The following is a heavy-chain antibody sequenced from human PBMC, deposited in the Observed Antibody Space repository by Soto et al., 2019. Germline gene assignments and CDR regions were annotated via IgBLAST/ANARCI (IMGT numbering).Heavy chain of an antibody. CDR1: GGSFSGYY. CDR2: INHSGST. D-gene: IGHD2-2*01. Sequence: PSETLSLTCAVYGGSFSGYYWSWIRQPPGKGLEWIGEINHSGSTNYNPSLKSRVTISVDTSKNQFSLKLSSVTAADTAVYYCARGLKVVPAAMSWFDPWGQGTLVTVSS. V-gene: IGHV4-34*01. J-gene: IGHJ5*02. CDR3: ARGLKVVPAAMSWFDP.